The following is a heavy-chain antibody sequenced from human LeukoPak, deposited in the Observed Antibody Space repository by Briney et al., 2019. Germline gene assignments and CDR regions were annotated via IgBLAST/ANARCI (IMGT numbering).Heavy chain of an antibody. CDR3: ARDAWGFDP. D-gene: IGHD3-16*01. CDR2: ISYDGMSK. CDR1: GFTFNSYT. J-gene: IGHJ5*02. V-gene: IGHV3-30*04. Sequence: PGGSLRLSCAASGFTFNSYTMHWVRQAPGKGLEWVAVISYDGMSKEYPNSVKGRFTISRDNSKNTLYLQVSSLRPEDTAVYYCARDAWGFDPWGQGTLVTVSS.